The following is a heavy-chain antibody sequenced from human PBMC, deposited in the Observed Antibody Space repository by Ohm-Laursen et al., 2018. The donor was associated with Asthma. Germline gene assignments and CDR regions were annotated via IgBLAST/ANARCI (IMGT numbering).Heavy chain of an antibody. J-gene: IGHJ3*02. CDR1: GFTFSDYY. CDR3: AKDMVPSHGGSGSYSAFDI. V-gene: IGHV3-11*05. Sequence: SLRLSCTASGFTFSDYYMSWIRQAPGKGLEWVSYISSSSSYTNYADSVKGRFTISRDNAKNSLYLQMNSLRAEDTAVYYCAKDMVPSHGGSGSYSAFDIWGQGTMVTVSS. CDR2: ISSSSSYT. D-gene: IGHD3-10*01.